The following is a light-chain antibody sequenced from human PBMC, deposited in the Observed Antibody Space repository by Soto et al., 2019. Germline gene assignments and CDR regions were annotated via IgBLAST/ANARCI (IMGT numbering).Light chain of an antibody. CDR2: DAS. CDR3: QQRSNWPLT. Sequence: EIVLTQSPATLSLSPGERATLSCRASQSVSSYLAWYQQKPGQAPRPLIYDASNRATGIPARFSGSGSGTDFTLTISSLEPEDFEVYYCQQRSNWPLTFGGGTKVEIK. CDR1: QSVSSY. J-gene: IGKJ4*01. V-gene: IGKV3-11*01.